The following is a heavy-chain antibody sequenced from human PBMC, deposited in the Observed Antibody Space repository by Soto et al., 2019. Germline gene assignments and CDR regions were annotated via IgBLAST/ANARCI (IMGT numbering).Heavy chain of an antibody. V-gene: IGHV4-34*01. CDR2: INHSGDT. D-gene: IGHD6-19*01. CDR3: TRASTVAGGSSKSLPNNY. CDR1: GGSFNGYY. Sequence: SETLSLTCTIYGGSFNGYYWRWIRQPPGKGLEWIGEINHSGDTNYNPSLKSRVTISADKSKSQFSLKLSTLSSDDTAMYYCTRASTVAGGSSKSLPNNYWGQGTLVTVSS. J-gene: IGHJ4*02.